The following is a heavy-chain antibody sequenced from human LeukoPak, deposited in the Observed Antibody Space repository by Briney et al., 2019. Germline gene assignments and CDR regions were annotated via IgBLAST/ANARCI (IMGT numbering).Heavy chain of an antibody. V-gene: IGHV3-33*06. CDR2: IWYDGSNK. CDR1: GFTFSSYG. D-gene: IGHD1-26*01. CDR3: AKDPIVGATTPNSIDS. J-gene: IGHJ4*02. Sequence: GGSLRLSCAASGFTFSSYGMHWVRQAPGKGLEWVAVIWYDGSNKYYADSVKGRFTISRDNSKNTLYLQMNSLRAEDTAVYYCAKDPIVGATTPNSIDSWGQGTLVTVSS.